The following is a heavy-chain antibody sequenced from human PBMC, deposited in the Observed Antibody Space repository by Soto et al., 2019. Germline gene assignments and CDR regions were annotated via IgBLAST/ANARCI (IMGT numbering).Heavy chain of an antibody. CDR2: IYYSGST. D-gene: IGHD5-12*01. J-gene: IGHJ4*02. CDR3: ARIRGYSGYDPSYYFDY. CDR1: GGSISSYY. Sequence: SETLSLTCTVSGGSISSYYWSWIRQPPGKGLEWIGYIYYSGSTNYNPSLKSRVTISVDTSKNQFSLKLSSVTAADTAVYYCARIRGYSGYDPSYYFDYWGQGTLVTVSS. V-gene: IGHV4-59*01.